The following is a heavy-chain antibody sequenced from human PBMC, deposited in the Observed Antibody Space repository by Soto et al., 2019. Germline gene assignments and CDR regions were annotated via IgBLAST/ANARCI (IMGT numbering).Heavy chain of an antibody. CDR3: AKLGFVLMELYYFHQ. CDR2: ISGNSGKT. Sequence: GGSLRLSCTASGFTFSSYAMSWVRQAPGKELEWVSTISGNSGKTNYAESVKGRFSISRDNSKNTVHLQLDSLRAEDTAVYFCAKLGFVLMELYYFHQWGHGTLVTVS. CDR1: GFTFSSYA. V-gene: IGHV3-23*01. D-gene: IGHD2-8*01. J-gene: IGHJ4*01.